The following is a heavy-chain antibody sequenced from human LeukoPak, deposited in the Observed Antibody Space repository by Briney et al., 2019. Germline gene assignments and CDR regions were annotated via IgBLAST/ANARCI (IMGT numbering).Heavy chain of an antibody. CDR3: ARDRPSYDSSGPDY. V-gene: IGHV1-18*01. Sequence: GASVKVSCKASGYTFTSYGISWVRQAPGQGFEWMGWISAYNGNTNYAQKLQGRVTMTTDTSTSTAYMELRSLRSDDTAVYYCARDRPSYDSSGPDYWGQGTLVTVSS. CDR1: GYTFTSYG. CDR2: ISAYNGNT. D-gene: IGHD3-22*01. J-gene: IGHJ4*02.